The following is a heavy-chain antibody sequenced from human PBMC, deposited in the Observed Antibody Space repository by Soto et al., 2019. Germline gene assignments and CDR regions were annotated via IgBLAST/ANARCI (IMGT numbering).Heavy chain of an antibody. CDR1: GGSLGSSSYY. V-gene: IGHV4-39*01. D-gene: IGHD6-13*01. Sequence: SETLSLTCTVSGGSLGSSSYYWGWIRQSPGKGLEWIGNIYYSGNTFYNPSLKSRVTISVDTSKNQFCLHLSSVTAADTAIFYCASIAAPGTTHFDFWGQGTLVTVSS. J-gene: IGHJ4*02. CDR3: ASIAAPGTTHFDF. CDR2: IYYSGNT.